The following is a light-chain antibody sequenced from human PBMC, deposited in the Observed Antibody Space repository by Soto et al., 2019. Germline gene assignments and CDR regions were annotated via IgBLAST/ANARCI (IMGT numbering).Light chain of an antibody. Sequence: LTQPSSVCGSPGQSITISCTGTISDFVVYNYVSWYQQHPGKAPKLIIYGVSNRPSGVSNRFCGSKSGNKASLTISGLQADDVADYSCSSHTISSALQVFGTGTKVTVL. V-gene: IGLV2-14*01. CDR2: GVS. CDR1: ISDFVVYNY. J-gene: IGLJ1*01. CDR3: SSHTISSALQV.